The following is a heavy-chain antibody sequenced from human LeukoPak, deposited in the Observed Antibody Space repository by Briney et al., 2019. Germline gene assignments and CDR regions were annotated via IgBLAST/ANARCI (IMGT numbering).Heavy chain of an antibody. Sequence: SETLSLTCTVSGDSISGKYWSWIRRPAGRRLEWLGRISSTVTTDYSPSLKGRATMSLDTSKNQFSLSLTSVTAADTAVYYCARLDILVPRAVEWFDPWGQGTLVIVSS. J-gene: IGHJ5*02. CDR3: ARLDILVPRAVEWFDP. D-gene: IGHD6-6*01. CDR1: GDSISGKY. CDR2: ISSTVTT. V-gene: IGHV4-4*07.